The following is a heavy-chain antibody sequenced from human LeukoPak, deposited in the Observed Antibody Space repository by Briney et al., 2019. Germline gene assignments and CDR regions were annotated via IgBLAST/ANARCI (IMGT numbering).Heavy chain of an antibody. CDR2: ISSTSTYI. CDR1: GFAFSDDS. J-gene: IGHJ4*02. CDR3: AREYTAMAYDY. V-gene: IGHV3-21*01. D-gene: IGHD5-18*01. Sequence: PWGSLRLSCVASGFAFSDDSMNWVRQPPGKGLEWVSSISSTSTYIYYADSVKGRFTISRDNARNSLSLQMNNLRVDDSAVYYCAREYTAMAYDYWGQGNLVTVSS.